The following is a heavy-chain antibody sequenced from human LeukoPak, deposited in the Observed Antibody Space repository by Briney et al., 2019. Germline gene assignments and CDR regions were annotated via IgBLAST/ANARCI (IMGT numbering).Heavy chain of an antibody. Sequence: ASVKVSCKSSGYTFTGYYMHWVRQAPGQGLEWMGWINPNSGGTNYAQKFQGRVTMTRDTSISTAYMELSRLRSDDTAVYYCARDGVGATDDAFDIWGQGTMVTVSS. CDR3: ARDGVGATDDAFDI. D-gene: IGHD1-26*01. CDR2: INPNSGGT. J-gene: IGHJ3*02. V-gene: IGHV1-2*02. CDR1: GYTFTGYY.